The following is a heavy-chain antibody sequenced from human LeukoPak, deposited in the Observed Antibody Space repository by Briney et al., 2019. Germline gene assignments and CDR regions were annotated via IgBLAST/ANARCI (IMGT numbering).Heavy chain of an antibody. CDR1: GYTFTGYY. Sequence: GASVKVSCKASGYTFTGYYMHWVRQAPGQGLEWMGWINPNSGGTNYAQKFQGRVTMTRDTSISTAYMELRSLRSDDTAVYYCARSVTSWRYYYGSGSRWFDPWGQGTLVTVSS. J-gene: IGHJ5*02. CDR2: INPNSGGT. V-gene: IGHV1-2*02. CDR3: ARSVTSWRYYYGSGSRWFDP. D-gene: IGHD3-10*01.